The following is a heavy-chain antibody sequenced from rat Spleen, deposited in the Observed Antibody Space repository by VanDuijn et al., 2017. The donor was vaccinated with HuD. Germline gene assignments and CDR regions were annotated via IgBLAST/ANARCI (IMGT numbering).Heavy chain of an antibody. D-gene: IGHD1-11*01. J-gene: IGHJ3*01. CDR1: GFSFSSFP. Sequence: EVQLVESGGGLVQPGRSLKLSCAASGFSFSSFPMAWVRQAPKKGLEWVASISNSGGNTYYPDSVKGRFTISRDNAQNILYLQMNSLRSEDTATYYCTRDGTTRGFDYWGQGTLVTVSS. CDR2: ISNSGGNT. V-gene: IGHV5-46*01. CDR3: TRDGTTRGFDY.